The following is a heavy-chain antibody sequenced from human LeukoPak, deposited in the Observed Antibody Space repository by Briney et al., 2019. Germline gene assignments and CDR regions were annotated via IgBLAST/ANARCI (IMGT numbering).Heavy chain of an antibody. CDR1: GGSISSYY. J-gene: IGHJ6*03. CDR3: ARLTVTPGTYSMVF. V-gene: IGHV4-59*13. Sequence: SETLSLTCTVSGGSISSYYWSWIRHPPGKGLEWMGYIYYSGSTNYNPLLNSRVTIPVDTSKHQSSLTLSPVTAADIAVFSFARLTVTPGTYSMVFWGKGTTVTVSS. D-gene: IGHD4-11*01. CDR2: IYYSGST.